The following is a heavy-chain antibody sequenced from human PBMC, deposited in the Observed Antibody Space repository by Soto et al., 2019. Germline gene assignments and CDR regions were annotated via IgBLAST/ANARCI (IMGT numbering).Heavy chain of an antibody. Sequence: SLRLSCAASGFTFSNYWMTWVRQAPGKGLEWVVNINPDGGEGFYVDSLKGRFTISRDNAKNSLYLQINGLRVDDTALYFCAKGGSPFAECESWGQGTLVTVSS. D-gene: IGHD3-3*01. CDR2: INPDGGEG. CDR1: GFTFSNYW. V-gene: IGHV3-7*01. J-gene: IGHJ5*02. CDR3: AKGGSPFAECES.